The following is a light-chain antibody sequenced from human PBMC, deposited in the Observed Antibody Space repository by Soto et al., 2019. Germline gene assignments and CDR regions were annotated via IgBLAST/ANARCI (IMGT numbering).Light chain of an antibody. J-gene: IGKJ1*01. CDR3: QQYNGYLTWT. CDR2: AAS. Sequence: DIQMTQSPSSLSASVGDRVTITCRASQGIRNDLGWYQQKPGKAPKRLIYAASSLQSGVPSRFSGSGSGTEFTLTISSLQPDDFATYYCQQYNGYLTWTFGQGTKVDIK. CDR1: QGIRND. V-gene: IGKV1-17*01.